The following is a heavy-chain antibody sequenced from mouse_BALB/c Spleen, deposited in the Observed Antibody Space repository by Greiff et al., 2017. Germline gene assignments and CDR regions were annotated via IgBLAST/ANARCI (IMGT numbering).Heavy chain of an antibody. V-gene: IGHV5-6-5*01. CDR2: ISSGGST. CDR3: ARVREALYGNYPFAY. CDR1: GFTFSSYA. D-gene: IGHD2-10*02. J-gene: IGHJ3*01. Sequence: EVKLQESGGGLVKPGGSLKLSCAASGFTFSSYAMSWVRQTPEKRLEWVASISSGGSTYYPDSVKGRFTISRDNARNILYLQMSSLRSEDTAMYYCARVREALYGNYPFAYWGQGTLVTVSA.